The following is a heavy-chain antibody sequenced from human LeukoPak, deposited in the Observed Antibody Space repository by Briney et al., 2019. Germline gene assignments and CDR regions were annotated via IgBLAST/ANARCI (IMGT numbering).Heavy chain of an antibody. J-gene: IGHJ4*02. V-gene: IGHV3-7*03. CDR1: AFIFSGHW. CDR2: IKEDGSER. Sequence: GGSLRLSCEGSAFIFSGHWMNWVRQTPGKGLEWVASIKEDGSERQYVDSVKGRFSISRDNTKGSLFLQLSSLRSEDTAVYYCARVGSLDGGDSSGFDYWGQGTLVTVSS. D-gene: IGHD3-22*01. CDR3: ARVGSLDGGDSSGFDY.